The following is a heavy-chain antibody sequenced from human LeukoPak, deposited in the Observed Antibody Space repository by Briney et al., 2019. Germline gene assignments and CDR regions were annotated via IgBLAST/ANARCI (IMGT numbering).Heavy chain of an antibody. V-gene: IGHV3-23*01. J-gene: IGHJ4*02. CDR1: GFTFSSYA. D-gene: IGHD3-16*01. Sequence: GGSLRLSCAASGFTFSSYAMSWVRQAPGKGLEWVSAISGSGGSTYYADSVKGRFTISRDNSKNSLYLQMNSLRAEDTAIYYCARDWGNWDFDYWGQGTLVTVSS. CDR3: ARDWGNWDFDY. CDR2: ISGSGGST.